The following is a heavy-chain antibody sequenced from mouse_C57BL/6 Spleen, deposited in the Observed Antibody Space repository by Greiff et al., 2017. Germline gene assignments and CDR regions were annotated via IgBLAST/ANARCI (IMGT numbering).Heavy chain of an antibody. CDR2: IDPSDSYT. J-gene: IGHJ1*03. CDR3: ARGTPYWYFDV. V-gene: IGHV1-50*01. CDR1: GYTFTSYW. Sequence: VQLQQSGAELVKPGASVKLSCKASGYTFTSYWMQWVKQRPGQGLEWIGEIDPSDSYTNYNQKFKGKATLTVDTSSSTAYMQLSSLTSEDSAVYYCARGTPYWYFDVWGTGTTVTVSS. D-gene: IGHD3-3*01.